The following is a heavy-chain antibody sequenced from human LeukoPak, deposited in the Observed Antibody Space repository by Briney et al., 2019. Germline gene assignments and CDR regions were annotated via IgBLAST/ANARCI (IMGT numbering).Heavy chain of an antibody. V-gene: IGHV4-34*01. CDR3: ATTAAAGNGTFDY. J-gene: IGHJ4*02. D-gene: IGHD6-13*01. CDR1: GGSFSGYY. Sequence: SETLSLTCAVYGGSFSGYYWSWIRQPPGKGLEWIGEINHSGSTNYNPSLKSRVTISVDTSKNQFSLKLSSVTAADTAVYYCATTAAAGNGTFDYWGQGTLVTVSS. CDR2: INHSGST.